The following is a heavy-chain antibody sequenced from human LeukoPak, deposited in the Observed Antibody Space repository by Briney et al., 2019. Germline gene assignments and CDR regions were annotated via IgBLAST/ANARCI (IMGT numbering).Heavy chain of an antibody. D-gene: IGHD6-6*01. V-gene: IGHV3-9*01. J-gene: IGHJ4*02. CDR2: ISWNSGSI. CDR1: VFTFDDYA. Sequence: RRSLRLSCAASVFTFDDYAMHWVRQAPGRGLEWVSGISWNSGSIGYADSVKGRFTISRDNAKNSLYLQMNSQRAEHTALYFCAKATRSRPTLLYFDYWGQGALVTVS. CDR3: AKATRSRPTLLYFDY.